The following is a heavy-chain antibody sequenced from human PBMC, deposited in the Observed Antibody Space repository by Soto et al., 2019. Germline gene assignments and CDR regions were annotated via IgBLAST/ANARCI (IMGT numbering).Heavy chain of an antibody. CDR2: IIPIFGTA. CDR3: ARTDIVVVPAATTHDYYYYYGMDV. Sequence: SVKVSCKASGGTFSSYAISWVRQAPGQGLEWMGGIIPIFGTANYAQKFQGRVTITADESTSTAYMELSSLRSEDTAVYYCARTDIVVVPAATTHDYYYYYGMDVRGQGTTVTVSS. CDR1: GGTFSSYA. V-gene: IGHV1-69*13. J-gene: IGHJ6*02. D-gene: IGHD2-2*01.